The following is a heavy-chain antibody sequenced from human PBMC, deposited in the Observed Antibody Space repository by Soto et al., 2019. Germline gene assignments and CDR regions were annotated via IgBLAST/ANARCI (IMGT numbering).Heavy chain of an antibody. J-gene: IGHJ6*02. CDR2: INPNSGGT. CDR3: ARAARRSGYYGMDV. D-gene: IGHD6-6*01. V-gene: IGHV1-2*04. Sequence: GASVKVSCKASGYTFTSYAMHWVRQAPGQRLEWMGWINPNSGGTNYAQKFQGWVTMTGDTSISTAYMELSRLRSDDTAVYYCARAARRSGYYGMDVWGQGTTVTVSS. CDR1: GYTFTSYA.